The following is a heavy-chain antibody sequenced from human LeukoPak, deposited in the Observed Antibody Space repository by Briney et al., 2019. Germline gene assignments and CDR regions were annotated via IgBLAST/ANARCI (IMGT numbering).Heavy chain of an antibody. CDR1: GYTFTGYY. D-gene: IGHD3-10*01. V-gene: IGHV1-2*02. CDR2: INPNSGGT. CDR3: ARQAMVRGVMFDY. J-gene: IGHJ4*02. Sequence: AASVKVSCKASGYTFTGYYMHWVRQAPGQGLEWMGWINPNSGGTNYAQKFQGRVTMTRDTSISTAYMELSRLRSDDTAVYYRARQAMVRGVMFDYWGQGTLVTVSS.